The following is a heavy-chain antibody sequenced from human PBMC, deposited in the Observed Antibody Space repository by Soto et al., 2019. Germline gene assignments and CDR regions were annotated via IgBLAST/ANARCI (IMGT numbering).Heavy chain of an antibody. CDR2: INAGNGNT. J-gene: IGHJ4*02. CDR1: GYTFTSYA. D-gene: IGHD5-12*01. Sequence: QVQLVQSGAEVKKPGASVKVSCKASGYTFTSYAMHWVRQAPGQRLEWMGWINAGNGNTKYSQKFQGRVTITRDTSASTAYMELSSLRSEDTAVYYCARDGSRDGYNVYFDYWGQGTLVTVSS. V-gene: IGHV1-3*01. CDR3: ARDGSRDGYNVYFDY.